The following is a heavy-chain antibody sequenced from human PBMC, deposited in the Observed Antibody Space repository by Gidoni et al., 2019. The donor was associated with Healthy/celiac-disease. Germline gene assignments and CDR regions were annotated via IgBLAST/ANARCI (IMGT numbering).Heavy chain of an antibody. J-gene: IGHJ4*02. Sequence: QVQLVESGGGVVQPGRSLRLSCAASGFTFSSYAMHWVRQAPGKGLEWVAVISYDGSNKYYADSVKGRFTISRDNSKNTLYLQMNSLRAEDTAVYYCARVGIAAAGTYYFDYWGQGTLVTVSS. V-gene: IGHV3-30*01. D-gene: IGHD6-13*01. CDR2: ISYDGSNK. CDR3: ARVGIAAAGTYYFDY. CDR1: GFTFSSYA.